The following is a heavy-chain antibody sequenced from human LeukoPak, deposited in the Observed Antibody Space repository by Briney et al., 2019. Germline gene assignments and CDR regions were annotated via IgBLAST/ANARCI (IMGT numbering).Heavy chain of an antibody. D-gene: IGHD3-22*01. CDR1: GFSFSTYW. V-gene: IGHV3-74*01. J-gene: IGHJ4*02. Sequence: PGGSLRLSCAASGFSFSTYWMHWVRQAPGKGLVWVSHINSDGSSITYADSVKGRFTISRDNAKSTVYLQMNSLRAEDTAVYYCARAWKSYYDTTPNDYWGQGTLVTVSS. CDR2: INSDGSSI. CDR3: ARAWKSYYDTTPNDY.